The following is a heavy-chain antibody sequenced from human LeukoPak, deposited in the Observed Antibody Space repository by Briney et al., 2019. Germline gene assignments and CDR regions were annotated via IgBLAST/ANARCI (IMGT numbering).Heavy chain of an antibody. CDR2: INPNSGGT. V-gene: IGHV1-2*02. CDR3: VTDGGIPARWLDP. J-gene: IGHJ5*02. D-gene: IGHD2-21*01. CDR1: GYTFTGYY. Sequence: ASVKVSCKASGYTFTGYYMHWVRQAPGQGLEWMGWINPNSGGTNYAQKFQGRVTMTRDTSISTAYMDLSSLRSEDTAVYYCVTDGGIPARWLDPWGQGTLVTVSS.